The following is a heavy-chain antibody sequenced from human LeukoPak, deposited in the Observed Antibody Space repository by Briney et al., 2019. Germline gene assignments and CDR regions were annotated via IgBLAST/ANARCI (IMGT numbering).Heavy chain of an antibody. CDR2: IYYSGST. V-gene: IGHV4-59*12. CDR1: GGSISSYY. D-gene: IGHD2-2*02. Sequence: SETLSLTCTVSGGSISSYYWSWIRQPPGKGLEWIGYIYYSGSTNYNPSLKSRVTISVDTSKNQFSLKLSSVTAADTAVYYCASLPAAILSYYYGMDVWGQGTTVTVSS. CDR3: ASLPAAILSYYYGMDV. J-gene: IGHJ6*02.